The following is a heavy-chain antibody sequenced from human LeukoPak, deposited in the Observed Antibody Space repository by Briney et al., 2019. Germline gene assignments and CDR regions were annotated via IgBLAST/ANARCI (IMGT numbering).Heavy chain of an antibody. CDR3: ARADCTNGVCYVDAFDI. Sequence: PGGSLRLSCAASGFTFSSYAMHWVRQAPGKGLEWVAVISYDGSNKNYADSVKGRFTISRDNSKNTLYLQMNSLRAEDTAVYYCARADCTNGVCYVDAFDIWGQGTMVTVSS. CDR2: ISYDGSNK. D-gene: IGHD2-8*01. V-gene: IGHV3-30-3*01. J-gene: IGHJ3*02. CDR1: GFTFSSYA.